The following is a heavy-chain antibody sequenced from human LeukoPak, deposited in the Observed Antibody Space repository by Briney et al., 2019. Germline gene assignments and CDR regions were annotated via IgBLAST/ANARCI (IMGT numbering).Heavy chain of an antibody. J-gene: IGHJ6*03. CDR1: GFTFSSYA. D-gene: IGHD2-15*01. Sequence: PGESLRLSCAASGFTFSSYAMSWVRQAPGKGLEWVSTVNGSGDRKYYTDSVKGRFTISRVSSENTLYLQMNSLRADDTAVYYCAKGPKGYCSGGSCYYSYHYMDVWGKGTTVTISS. V-gene: IGHV3-23*01. CDR2: VNGSGDRK. CDR3: AKGPKGYCSGGSCYYSYHYMDV.